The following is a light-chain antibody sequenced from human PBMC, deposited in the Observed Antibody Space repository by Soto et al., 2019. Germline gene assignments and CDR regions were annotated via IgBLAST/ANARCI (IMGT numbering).Light chain of an antibody. CDR2: DAS. CDR1: QDISNY. V-gene: IGKV1-33*01. J-gene: IGKJ1*01. CDR3: LQDYNYPPT. Sequence: DIQMTQSPSSLSASVGDRVTITCQASQDISNYLNWYQQKPGKAPKLLIYDASNLETGVPSRFSGSGSGTDFTLTISSLQPEDFATYYCLQDYNYPPTFGQGTKVDIK.